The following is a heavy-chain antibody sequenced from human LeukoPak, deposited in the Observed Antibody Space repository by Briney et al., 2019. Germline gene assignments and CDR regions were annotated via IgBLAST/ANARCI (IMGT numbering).Heavy chain of an antibody. V-gene: IGHV4-59*12. Sequence: PSETLSLTCSFSIVPIKSYYWNWIRQSPGKGLQWIGYIYYTGSTDYNFSLKSRVTISLDTSENHFSLSLSSVTAADSALYFCASSRGPSSSWSFDSWGQGILVTVSS. J-gene: IGHJ5*01. CDR1: IVPIKSYY. CDR3: ASSRGPSSSWSFDS. CDR2: IYYTGST. D-gene: IGHD6-13*01.